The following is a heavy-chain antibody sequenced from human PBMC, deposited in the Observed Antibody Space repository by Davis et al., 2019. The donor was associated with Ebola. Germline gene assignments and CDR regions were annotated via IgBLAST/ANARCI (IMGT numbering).Heavy chain of an antibody. J-gene: IGHJ4*02. CDR2: IYYSGGT. CDR1: GGSVSSGSYW. Sequence: SETLSLTCNVSGGSVSSGSYWWSWLRQPPGKGLEWLGYIYYSGGTNYNPSLKSRVTISGDSSKNQFSLNLSSVTAADTAVYYCARLKWELQTFDYWGQGTLVTVSS. D-gene: IGHD1-26*01. V-gene: IGHV4-61*01. CDR3: ARLKWELQTFDY.